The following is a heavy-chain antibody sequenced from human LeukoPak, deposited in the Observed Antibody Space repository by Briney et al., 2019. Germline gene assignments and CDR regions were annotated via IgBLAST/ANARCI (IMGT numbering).Heavy chain of an antibody. D-gene: IGHD3-9*01. V-gene: IGHV4-39*07. Sequence: SETLSLTCTVPGGSISSSSYYWGWIRQPPGKGLEWIVSIYYSGSTYYNPSLKSRVTISVDTSKNQFSLKLSSVTAADTAVYYCARDYRGYDILTGPTFDYWGQGTLVTVSS. CDR1: GGSISSSSYY. J-gene: IGHJ4*02. CDR2: IYYSGST. CDR3: ARDYRGYDILTGPTFDY.